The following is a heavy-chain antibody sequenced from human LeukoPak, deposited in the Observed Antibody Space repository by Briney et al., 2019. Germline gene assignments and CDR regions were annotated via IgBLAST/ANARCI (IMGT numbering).Heavy chain of an antibody. CDR2: ISGSGTTI. V-gene: IGHV3-48*03. D-gene: IGHD6-19*01. Sequence: GGSLRLSCAASGFTFSTYEMNWVRQAPGKGLEWVSYISGSGTTIYYADSVKGRFAISRDNAKSSLYLQMNSLRVEDTAVYYCARGGSLGYWGQGTLVTVSS. CDR3: ARGGSLGY. J-gene: IGHJ4*02. CDR1: GFTFSTYE.